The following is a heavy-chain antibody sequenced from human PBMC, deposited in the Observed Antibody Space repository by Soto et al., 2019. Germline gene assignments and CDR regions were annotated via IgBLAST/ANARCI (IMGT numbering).Heavy chain of an antibody. Sequence: QVQLVQSGADVKKPGASVTVSCKASGYTFTTYEINWVRQATGQGLEWMGRMNPNDGNTGYAQKFQGRDTMTRNTSVTTAYMELSGLRSDDTAVYYCARGPRESGEWLLFDYWGQGALVTVSS. CDR3: ARGPRESGEWLLFDY. V-gene: IGHV1-8*01. CDR2: MNPNDGNT. J-gene: IGHJ4*02. D-gene: IGHD3-3*01. CDR1: GYTFTTYE.